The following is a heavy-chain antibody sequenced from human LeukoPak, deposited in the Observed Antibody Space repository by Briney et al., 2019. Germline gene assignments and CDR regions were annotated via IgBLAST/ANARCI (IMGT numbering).Heavy chain of an antibody. CDR1: GFTFSSYA. CDR3: AKEGEPAAKYNWFDP. V-gene: IGHV3-23*01. J-gene: IGHJ5*02. D-gene: IGHD2-2*01. Sequence: GGSLRLSCAASGFTFSSYAMSWVRQAPGKGLEWVSAISGSGGSTYYADSVKGRFTISRDNSKNTLYLQMNSLRAEDTAVYYCAKEGEPAAKYNWFDPWAREPWSPSPQ. CDR2: ISGSGGST.